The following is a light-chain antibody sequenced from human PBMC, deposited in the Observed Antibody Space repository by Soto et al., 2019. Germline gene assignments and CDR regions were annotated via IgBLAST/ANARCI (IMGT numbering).Light chain of an antibody. CDR1: KSDIGVYDF. Sequence: QSALTQPPSASGSPGQSVTISCTGTKSDIGVYDFVSWYQHHPGKAHRLIIYEVVQRPSGAPDRFSGSKSGNTASLTVSGLQAADEDDYFCKSYAGSNTYVFGSGTKLTVL. CDR3: KSYAGSNTYV. J-gene: IGLJ1*01. V-gene: IGLV2-8*01. CDR2: EVV.